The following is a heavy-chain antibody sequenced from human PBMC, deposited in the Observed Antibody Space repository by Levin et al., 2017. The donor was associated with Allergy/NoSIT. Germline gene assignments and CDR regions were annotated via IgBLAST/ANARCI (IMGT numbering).Heavy chain of an antibody. J-gene: IGHJ4*02. V-gene: IGHV3-30*18. D-gene: IGHD3-3*01. CDR2: ISYDGSNK. CDR1: GFTFSSYC. CDR3: AKDRTIFGVVSYFDY. Sequence: PGGSLRLSCAASGFTFSSYCMHWVRQAPGKGLEWVAVISYDGSNKYYADSVKGRFTISRDNSKNTLYLQMNSLRAEDTAVYYCAKDRTIFGVVSYFDYWGQGTLVTVSS.